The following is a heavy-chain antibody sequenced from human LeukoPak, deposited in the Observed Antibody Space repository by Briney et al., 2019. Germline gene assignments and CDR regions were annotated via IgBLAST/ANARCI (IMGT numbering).Heavy chain of an antibody. D-gene: IGHD2-2*02. CDR2: ISYDGNNK. CDR3: ARLPGYCSSNSCYKMTIPFDY. Sequence: GGSLRLSCAASGFTFSSYSMHWVRQAPGKGLEWVAVISYDGNNKYDADSVKGRFTISRDNSKNTLYLQMNSLRAEDTAVYYCARLPGYCSSNSCYKMTIPFDYWGQGTLVTVSS. J-gene: IGHJ4*02. V-gene: IGHV3-30-3*01. CDR1: GFTFSSYS.